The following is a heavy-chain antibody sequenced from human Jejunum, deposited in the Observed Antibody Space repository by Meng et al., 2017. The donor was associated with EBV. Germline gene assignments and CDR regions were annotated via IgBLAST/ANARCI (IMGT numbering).Heavy chain of an antibody. CDR1: GGSINNKNW. D-gene: IGHD2/OR15-2a*01. CDR2: IDHTGTT. CDR3: ARDSQYLARGYFDY. V-gene: IGHV4-4*02. J-gene: IGHJ4*02. Sequence: QVQLQEPGPGLGQPSGTLSLTCTVSGGSINNKNWWHWVRQAPGKGLEWIGEIDHTGTTHYNPSLKSRVTISLGTSMNQFSLELTSPTPADTAVYYCARDSQYLARGYFDYWGQGALVTVSS.